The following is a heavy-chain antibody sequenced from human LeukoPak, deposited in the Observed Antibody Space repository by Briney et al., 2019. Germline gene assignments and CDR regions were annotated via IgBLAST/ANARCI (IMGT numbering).Heavy chain of an antibody. CDR3: ARGNIVVVPAAMTYYYYYGMDV. Sequence: SQTLSLTCAVSGGSISSGGYSWSWIRQPPGKGLEWIGYIYHSGSTYYNPSLKSRDTISVDRSKNQFSLKLSSVTAADTAVYYCARGNIVVVPAAMTYYYYYGMDVWGQGTTVTVS. V-gene: IGHV4-30-2*01. CDR1: GGSISSGGYS. J-gene: IGHJ6*02. CDR2: IYHSGST. D-gene: IGHD2-2*01.